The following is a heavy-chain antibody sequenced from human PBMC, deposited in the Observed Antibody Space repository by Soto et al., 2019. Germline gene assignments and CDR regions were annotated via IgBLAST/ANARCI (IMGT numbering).Heavy chain of an antibody. CDR3: ARDYDFWSGYSVLGGMDV. CDR1: GFLLSTSG. CDR2: LWYDGNNK. J-gene: IGHJ6*02. Sequence: GGSLRLSCAAAGFLLSTSGMQWVRQAPGKGLEWVAVLWYDGNNKNYADSVKGRFTISRDNAKNSLYLQMNSLRAEDTAVYYCARDYDFWSGYSVLGGMDVWGQGTTVTVSS. D-gene: IGHD3-3*01. V-gene: IGHV3-33*01.